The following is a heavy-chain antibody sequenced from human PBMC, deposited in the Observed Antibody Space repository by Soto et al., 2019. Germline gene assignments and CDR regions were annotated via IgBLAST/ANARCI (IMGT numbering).Heavy chain of an antibody. CDR2: IIPILGIA. CDR3: AREGDCSSTSCYGGHYYYYMDV. D-gene: IGHD2-2*01. J-gene: IGHJ6*03. V-gene: IGHV1-69*08. CDR1: GGTFSSYT. Sequence: QVPLVQSGAEVKKPGSSVKVSCKASGGTFSSYTISWVRQAPGQGLEWMGRIIPILGIANYAQKFQGRVTITADKSTSTAYMELSSLRSEDTAVYYCAREGDCSSTSCYGGHYYYYMDVWGKGTTVTVSS.